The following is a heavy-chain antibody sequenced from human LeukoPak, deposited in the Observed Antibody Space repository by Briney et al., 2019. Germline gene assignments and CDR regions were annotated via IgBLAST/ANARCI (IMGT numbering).Heavy chain of an antibody. J-gene: IGHJ2*01. CDR1: GYTFTSHG. D-gene: IGHD1-14*01. Sequence: ASVKVSCKASGYTFTSHGMNWVRQAPGQGLEWMGWINTNTGNPTYAQGLTGRFVFSLDTSVSTAYLQISSLKAEDTAIYYCARTTSWYFDLWGRGTLVTVSS. CDR2: INTNTGNP. V-gene: IGHV7-4-1*02. CDR3: ARTTSWYFDL.